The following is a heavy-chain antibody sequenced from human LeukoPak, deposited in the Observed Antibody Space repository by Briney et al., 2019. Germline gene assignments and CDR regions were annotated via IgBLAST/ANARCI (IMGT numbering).Heavy chain of an antibody. CDR1: GFTFSSYD. CDR3: ARDGEGGYPVDY. D-gene: IGHD3-10*01. V-gene: IGHV3-74*01. J-gene: IGHJ4*02. CDR2: IDSDGSST. Sequence: GVSLRLSCAASGFTFSSYDMSWVRQAPGKGLVWVSRIDSDGSSTTYADSVKGRFTISRDNVKNTLYLQMNSLRAEDTAVYYCARDGEGGYPVDYWGQGTLVTVSS.